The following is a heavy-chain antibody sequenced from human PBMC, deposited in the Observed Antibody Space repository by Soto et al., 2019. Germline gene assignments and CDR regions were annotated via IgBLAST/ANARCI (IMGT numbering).Heavy chain of an antibody. CDR2: IHYRGST. CDR1: GGSITGAYY. CDR3: ARGRDSFGLGV. Sequence: SETLSLTCNVSGGSITGAYYWNWLRQHPGKGLEWIGSIHYRGSTYYNPSLQSRISISLDRSNNQFSLKLSSVTAADTAVYYCARGRDSFGLGVWGQGTTVTVS. J-gene: IGHJ6*02. D-gene: IGHD2-15*01. V-gene: IGHV4-31*03.